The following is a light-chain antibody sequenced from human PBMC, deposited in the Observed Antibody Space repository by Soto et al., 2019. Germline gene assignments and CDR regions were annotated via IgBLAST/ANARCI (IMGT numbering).Light chain of an antibody. V-gene: IGKV1-5*03. CDR1: KTISSW. CDR3: QHYNSYSEA. CDR2: KAS. J-gene: IGKJ1*01. Sequence: DIQLTQSPSTLSGSVGDRVTITCRASKTISSWLAWYQQKPGKAPKLLIYKASTLKSGVPSRFSGSGSVTELTLTISGLQPDDFATYYCQHYNSYSEAFGQGTKVELK.